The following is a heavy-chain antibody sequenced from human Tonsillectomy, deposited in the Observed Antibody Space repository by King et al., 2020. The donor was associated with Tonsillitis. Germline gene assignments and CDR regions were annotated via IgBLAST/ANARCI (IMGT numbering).Heavy chain of an antibody. V-gene: IGHV4-30-4*01. CDR2: IYYSGST. CDR1: GGSISNGDYY. J-gene: IGHJ4*02. CDR3: ARGTGDGFHYPLDY. Sequence: QLQESGPGLVKPSQTLSLTCSVSGGSISNGDYYWNWIRQPPGKDLEWIGYIYYSGSTYYNPSLKSRLTKSLDTSRNQLSLKLTSVTAADTAVYYCARGTGDGFHYPLDYWGQGTLVTVSS. D-gene: IGHD5-24*01.